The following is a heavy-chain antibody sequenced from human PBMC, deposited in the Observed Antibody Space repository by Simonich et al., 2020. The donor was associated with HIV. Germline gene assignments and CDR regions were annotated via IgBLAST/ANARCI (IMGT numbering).Heavy chain of an antibody. J-gene: IGHJ4*02. Sequence: QVQLQQWGAGLLKPSETLSLTCVVYGGSLSGHYWSWIRQPPGKGLEWIGEINHSGNTNYNPSLRSRVAISVDTSKNQFSLNLSSVPAADPAVYYCARSPYYYDISGDLDYWGQGTLVTVSS. D-gene: IGHD3-22*01. CDR2: INHSGNT. CDR1: GGSLSGHY. CDR3: ARSPYYYDISGDLDY. V-gene: IGHV4-34*01.